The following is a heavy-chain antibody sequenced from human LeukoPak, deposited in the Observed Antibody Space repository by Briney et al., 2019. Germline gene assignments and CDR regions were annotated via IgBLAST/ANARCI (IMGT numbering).Heavy chain of an antibody. CDR3: ASHYGFDY. CDR1: GFTFSSYA. J-gene: IGHJ4*02. CDR2: ISYDGSNK. Sequence: PGRSLRLSCAASGFTFSSYAMHWVRQAPGKGLEWVAVISYDGSNKYYADSVKGRFTISRDNSKNTLYLQMNSLRAEDTAVYYCASHYGFDYGGQGPLVTVS. V-gene: IGHV3-30-3*01. D-gene: IGHD3-10*01.